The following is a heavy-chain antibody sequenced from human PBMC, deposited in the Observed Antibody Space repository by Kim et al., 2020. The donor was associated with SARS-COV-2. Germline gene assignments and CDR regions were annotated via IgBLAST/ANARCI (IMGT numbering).Heavy chain of an antibody. D-gene: IGHD2-8*01. CDR3: ARERGPPRLYGDFDY. Sequence: DSVKGQFTISRDNSKTTLYLQMNSRGAEDTAVYYGARERGPPRLYGDFDYWGQGTLVTVSS. V-gene: IGHV3-30*07. J-gene: IGHJ4*02.